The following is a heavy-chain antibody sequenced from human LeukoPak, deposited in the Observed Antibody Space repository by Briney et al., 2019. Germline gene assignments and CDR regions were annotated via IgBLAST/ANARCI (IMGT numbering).Heavy chain of an antibody. V-gene: IGHV1-8*01. J-gene: IGHJ5*02. CDR2: MNPNSGNT. D-gene: IGHD2-15*01. Sequence: ASVKVSCKASGYTFTSYDINWVRQATGQGLEWIGWMNPNSGNTGYAQKFQGRVTMTRNTSISTAYMELSSLRSEDTAVYYCARGRRYCSGGSCYGHSWFDPWGQGTLVTVSS. CDR3: ARGRRYCSGGSCYGHSWFDP. CDR1: GYTFTSYD.